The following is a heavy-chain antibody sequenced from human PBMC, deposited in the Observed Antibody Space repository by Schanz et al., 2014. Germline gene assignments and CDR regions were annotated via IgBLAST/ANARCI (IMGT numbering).Heavy chain of an antibody. J-gene: IGHJ6*02. V-gene: IGHV4-30-4*07. Sequence: QVQLQESGPGLVKPSQTLSLTCAVSGGSISSGGYSWNWIRQPPGKGLEGIGYIHKSGNTNYNPALKSRITMSLDTSKNHFSLKVSSVTAADTAVYYCARVRVGPTPHFHYYGMDVWGQGTTVTVSS. D-gene: IGHD1-26*01. CDR3: ARVRVGPTPHFHYYGMDV. CDR1: GGSISSGGYS. CDR2: IHKSGNT.